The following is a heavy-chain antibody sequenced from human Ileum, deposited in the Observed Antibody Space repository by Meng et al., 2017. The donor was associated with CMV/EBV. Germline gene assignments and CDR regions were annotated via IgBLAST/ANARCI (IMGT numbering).Heavy chain of an antibody. Sequence: CDISGDSVSSNSGAWNWIRQSPSRGLEWLGRTYYRSRWYNDYAGSVQSRISIDPDTSKNQFSLHLNSVTPDDTAVYYCARGRKSFDYWGQGTLVTVSS. V-gene: IGHV6-1*01. CDR2: TYYRSRWYN. CDR1: GDSVSSNSGA. CDR3: ARGRKSFDY. J-gene: IGHJ4*02.